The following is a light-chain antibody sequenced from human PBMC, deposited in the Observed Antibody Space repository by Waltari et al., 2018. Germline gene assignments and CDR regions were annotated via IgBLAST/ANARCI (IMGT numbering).Light chain of an antibody. CDR2: ENN. Sequence: QSVLTQPPSVSAAPGQKVTISCSGSSPNIGNNYVSWYQQFPGTAPKLLIYENNKRPSGIPDRFSGSKSGTSATLGITGVQTGDEADYYCGTWDSRLSGVVFGGGTKLTVL. V-gene: IGLV1-51*02. J-gene: IGLJ2*01. CDR1: SPNIGNNY. CDR3: GTWDSRLSGVV.